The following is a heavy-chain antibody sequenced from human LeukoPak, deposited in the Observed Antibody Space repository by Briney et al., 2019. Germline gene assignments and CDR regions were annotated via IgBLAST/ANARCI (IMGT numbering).Heavy chain of an antibody. CDR3: ARDSSGWAFDY. V-gene: IGHV4-59*01. CDR2: IYYSGST. D-gene: IGHD6-19*01. J-gene: IGHJ4*02. Sequence: SETLSLTCTVSGGSISSYYWSWIRQPPGKGLEWIGYIYYSGSTNYNPSLKSRVTISVDTFKNQFSLKLSSVTAADTAVYYCARDSSGWAFDYWGQGTLVTVSS. CDR1: GGSISSYY.